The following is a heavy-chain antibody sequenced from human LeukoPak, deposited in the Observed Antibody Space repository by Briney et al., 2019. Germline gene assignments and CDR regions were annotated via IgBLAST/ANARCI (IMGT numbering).Heavy chain of an antibody. V-gene: IGHV4-31*03. D-gene: IGHD1-26*01. CDR1: GGSFSSGSSY. CDR3: ARWGEDVKDSFDV. CDR2: ISFTGTT. Sequence: PSETLSLTCTVSGGSFSSGSSYWSWLRQHPVTGLEWIGYISFTGTTYYNLSLKSRVRISSDTSKNQFSLNLRSVSAADTAVYFCARWGEDVKDSFDVWGQGTLVTVSS. J-gene: IGHJ3*01.